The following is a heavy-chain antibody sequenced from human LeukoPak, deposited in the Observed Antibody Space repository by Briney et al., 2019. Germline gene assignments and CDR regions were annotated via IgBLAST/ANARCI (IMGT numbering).Heavy chain of an antibody. CDR1: GFTFSDHY. CDR2: IRSKANSYAT. Sequence: PGGSLRLSCAASGFTFSDHYMDWVRQAPGKGLEWVGRIRSKANSYATAYAASVKGRFTISRDDSKNTAYLQMNSLKTEDTAVYYCTRHKTFRPGYWGQGTLVTVSS. V-gene: IGHV3-73*01. J-gene: IGHJ4*02. CDR3: TRHKTFRPGY.